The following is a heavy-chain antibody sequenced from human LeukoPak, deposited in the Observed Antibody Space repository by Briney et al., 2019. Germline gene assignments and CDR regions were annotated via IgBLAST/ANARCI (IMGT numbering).Heavy chain of an antibody. V-gene: IGHV3-30-3*01. CDR3: ARWHTYYYDSSGYYRGYYFDY. J-gene: IGHJ4*02. CDR1: GFTFSSYA. D-gene: IGHD3-22*01. CDR2: ISYDGSNK. Sequence: GGSLRLSCAASGFTFSSYAMHWVRQAPGKGLEWVAVISYDGSNKYYADSVKGRFTIYRDNAKNSLYLQMNSLRAEDTAVYYCARWHTYYYDSSGYYRGYYFDYWGQGTLVTVSS.